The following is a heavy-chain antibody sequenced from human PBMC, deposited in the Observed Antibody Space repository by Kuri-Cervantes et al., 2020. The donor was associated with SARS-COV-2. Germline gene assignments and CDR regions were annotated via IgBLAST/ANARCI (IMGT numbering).Heavy chain of an antibody. D-gene: IGHD2-8*01. J-gene: IGHJ4*02. CDR1: GGSISSSSYY. V-gene: IGHV4-39*01. Sequence: SETLSLTCTVSGGSISSSSYYWGWIRQPPGKGLKWVGSIYYSGSTYYNPSLKSRVTISVDTSKNQFSLKLSSVTAADTAVYYCARLASSRGTREFDYWGQGTLVTVSS. CDR3: ARLASSRGTREFDY. CDR2: IYYSGST.